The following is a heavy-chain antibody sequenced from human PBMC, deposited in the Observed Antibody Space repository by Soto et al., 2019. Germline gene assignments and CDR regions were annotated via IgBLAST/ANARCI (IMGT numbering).Heavy chain of an antibody. CDR2: IYYSGST. V-gene: IGHV4-59*01. J-gene: IGHJ2*01. CDR1: GDSINSYY. Sequence: QVQLQESGPGLVKPSETLSLTCTVSGDSINSYYWSWIRQPPGKGLEWIGYIYYSGSTNYNPSLNMRGTISLETSKTQFSRKLSSVTAAATAVYCCARAPSGCSSTSCFRYFDLWGRGTLVTVSS. CDR3: ARAPSGCSSTSCFRYFDL. D-gene: IGHD2-2*01.